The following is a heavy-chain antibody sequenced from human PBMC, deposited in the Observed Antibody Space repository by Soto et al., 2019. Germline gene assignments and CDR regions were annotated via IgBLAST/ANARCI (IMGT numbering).Heavy chain of an antibody. CDR3: AKDRLAGGFDY. D-gene: IGHD3-16*01. CDR2: VSATAGTT. V-gene: IGHV3-23*04. Sequence: DVQLVDSGGGLVQPGGSVRLSCAASGFTFSNYAMSWVRQAPGKGLEWVSLVSATAGTTYYTDSVKCRFTISRDNSGNTVYLQMNSLRADDTAVYYCAKDRLAGGFDYWGQGTLVTVSS. CDR1: GFTFSNYA. J-gene: IGHJ4*02.